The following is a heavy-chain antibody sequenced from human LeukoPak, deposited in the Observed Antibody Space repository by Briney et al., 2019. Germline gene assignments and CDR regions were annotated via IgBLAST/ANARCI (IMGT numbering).Heavy chain of an antibody. V-gene: IGHV3-74*01. CDR3: AKFVGSGWYNFDY. J-gene: IGHJ4*02. CDR2: INTDGSST. D-gene: IGHD6-19*01. CDR1: GFTFSNYR. Sequence: GGSLRLSCAASGFTFSNYRLHWVRQAPGKGLVWVSRINTDGSSTAYADSVKGRFTISRDNSKNTLYLQMNSLRVEDTAVYYCAKFVGSGWYNFDYWGQGTLVTVSS.